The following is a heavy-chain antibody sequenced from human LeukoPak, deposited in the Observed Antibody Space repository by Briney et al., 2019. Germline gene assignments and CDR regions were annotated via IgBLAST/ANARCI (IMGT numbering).Heavy chain of an antibody. Sequence: PSQTLSLTCTVSGGSISSGSYYWSWIRQPAGKGLEWIGRIYTSGSTNYNPSPKSRVTISVDTSKNQFSLKLSSVTAADTAVYYCAREIGPNWGDAFDIWGQGTMVTVSS. V-gene: IGHV4-61*02. CDR2: IYTSGST. D-gene: IGHD7-27*01. J-gene: IGHJ3*02. CDR1: GGSISSGSYY. CDR3: AREIGPNWGDAFDI.